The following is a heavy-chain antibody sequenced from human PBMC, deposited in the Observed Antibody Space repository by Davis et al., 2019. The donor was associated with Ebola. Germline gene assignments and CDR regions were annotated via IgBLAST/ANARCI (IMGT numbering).Heavy chain of an antibody. CDR3: ASGDGRGNSYDMDV. V-gene: IGHV3-7*03. CDR1: GFTFSSYG. CDR2: IKQDGSEK. D-gene: IGHD4-23*01. J-gene: IGHJ6*02. Sequence: GGSLRLSCAASGFTFSSYGMHWVRQAPGKGLEWVANIKQDGSEKYYVDSVKGRFTISRDNAKNSLFLQMNSLRADDTALYYCASGDGRGNSYDMDVWGQGTTVIVSS.